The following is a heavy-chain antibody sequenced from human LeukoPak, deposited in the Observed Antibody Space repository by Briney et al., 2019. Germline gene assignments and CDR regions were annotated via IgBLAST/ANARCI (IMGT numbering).Heavy chain of an antibody. J-gene: IGHJ2*01. CDR3: ARDPAAARGSPYWYFDL. D-gene: IGHD6-6*01. Sequence: QPGGSLGLSCAASGFTFSSYAMHWVRQAPGKGLEWVAIISYDGSNKYYADSVKGRFTISRDNSKNTLYLQMNSLRAEDTAVYYCARDPAAARGSPYWYFDLWGRGTLVTVSS. V-gene: IGHV3-30*04. CDR2: ISYDGSNK. CDR1: GFTFSSYA.